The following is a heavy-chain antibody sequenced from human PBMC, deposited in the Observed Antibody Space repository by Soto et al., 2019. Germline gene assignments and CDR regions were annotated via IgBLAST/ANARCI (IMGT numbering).Heavy chain of an antibody. CDR1: GGSFSGYY. CDR3: ARARTEYQLTGYYYYGMDV. Sequence: SETLSLTCAVYGGSFSGYYWSWIRQPPGKGLEWIGEINHSGSTNYNPSLKSRVTISVDTSKNQFSLKLSSVTAADTAVYYCARARTEYQLTGYYYYGMDVWGQGTTVTVSS. J-gene: IGHJ6*02. D-gene: IGHD2-2*01. CDR2: INHSGST. V-gene: IGHV4-34*01.